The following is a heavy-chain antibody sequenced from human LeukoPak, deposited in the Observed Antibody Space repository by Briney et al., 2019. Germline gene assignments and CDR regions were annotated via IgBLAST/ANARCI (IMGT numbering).Heavy chain of an antibody. D-gene: IGHD2-8*01. Sequence: PGGSLRLSCAVSGFTFSSCEMNWVRQAPGKGLEWVSYISSSGSNIYYADSVKGRFTTPRDNAKNSLYLRMNNLRAEDTAVYYCARETNGYYFDYWGQGTLVTVSS. CDR1: GFTFSSCE. CDR3: ARETNGYYFDY. CDR2: ISSSGSNI. V-gene: IGHV3-48*03. J-gene: IGHJ4*02.